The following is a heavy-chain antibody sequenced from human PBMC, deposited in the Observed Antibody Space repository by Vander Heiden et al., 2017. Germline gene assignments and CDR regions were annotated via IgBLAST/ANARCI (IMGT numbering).Heavy chain of an antibody. CDR3: AKDLSGTMTPVDI. CDR1: GFAFSSYA. Sequence: EVQLLESGGGLVQPGGYLRLCCAASGFAFSSYAMSWARPAPGKGLECVSAISGSGGSTYYADSVKGRFTISRDNSKNTLYLQMNSLRAEDTAVYYCAKDLSGTMTPVDIWGQGTMVTVSS. CDR2: ISGSGGST. V-gene: IGHV3-23*01. D-gene: IGHD1-7*01. J-gene: IGHJ3*02.